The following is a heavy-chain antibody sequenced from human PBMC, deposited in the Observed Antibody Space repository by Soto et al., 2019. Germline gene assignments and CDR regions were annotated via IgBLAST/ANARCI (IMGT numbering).Heavy chain of an antibody. CDR2: IYYSGST. Sequence: PSETLSLTCTVSGGSISSYYWSWIRQPPGKGLEWIGYIYYSGSTNYNPSLKIRVTISVDTSKNQFSLKLSSVTAADTAVYYCARVNSGYDLRFDYWGQGTLVTAPQ. J-gene: IGHJ4*02. V-gene: IGHV4-59*08. CDR3: ARVNSGYDLRFDY. D-gene: IGHD5-12*01. CDR1: GGSISSYY.